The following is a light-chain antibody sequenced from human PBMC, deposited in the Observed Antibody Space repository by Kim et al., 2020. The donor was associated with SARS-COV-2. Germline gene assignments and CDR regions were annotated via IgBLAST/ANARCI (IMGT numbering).Light chain of an antibody. CDR1: QGINNH. CDR3: QQYSTFPLT. Sequence: DIQVTQSPSSLSASVGDRVTFTCRASQGINNHLAWFQQKPGKAPKSLIYAASTLQTGVPSKFSGSGFGTDFTLTISSLQPEDIATYYCQQYSTFPLTFGGGTKLEI. V-gene: IGKV1-16*02. J-gene: IGKJ4*01. CDR2: AAS.